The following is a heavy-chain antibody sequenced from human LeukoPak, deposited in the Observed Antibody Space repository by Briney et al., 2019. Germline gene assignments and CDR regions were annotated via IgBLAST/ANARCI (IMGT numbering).Heavy chain of an antibody. D-gene: IGHD3-22*01. Sequence: PGGSLRLSCAASGFTFDDYGMSWVRQAPGKGLEWVSGINWNGGSTGYADSVKGRFTISRDNAKNSLYLQMNSLRAEDTALYYCARGYYYDSSGYLGYWGQGTLVTVSS. CDR3: ARGYYYDSSGYLGY. J-gene: IGHJ4*02. CDR1: GFTFDDYG. CDR2: INWNGGST. V-gene: IGHV3-20*04.